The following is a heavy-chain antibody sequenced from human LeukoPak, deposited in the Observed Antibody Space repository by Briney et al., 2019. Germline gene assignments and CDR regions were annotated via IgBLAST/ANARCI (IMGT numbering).Heavy chain of an antibody. V-gene: IGHV4-59*01. CDR2: IYYSGST. CDR3: ARGMVRGTFFDY. J-gene: IGHJ4*02. D-gene: IGHD3-10*01. Sequence: SETLSLTCTVPGGSISSYYWSWIRQPPGKGLERIGYIYYSGSTNYNPSLKSRVTISVDTSKNQFSLKLSSVTAADTAVYYCARGMVRGTFFDYWGQGTLVTVSS. CDR1: GGSISSYY.